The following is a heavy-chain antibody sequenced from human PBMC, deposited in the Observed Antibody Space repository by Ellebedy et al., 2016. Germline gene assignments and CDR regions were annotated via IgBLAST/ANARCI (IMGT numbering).Heavy chain of an antibody. J-gene: IGHJ4*02. CDR3: AKDRGSGWPDY. D-gene: IGHD6-19*01. Sequence: GESLKISXAASGFTFSSYGMHWVRQAPGKGLEWVAVISYDGSNKYYADSVKGRFTISRDNSKNTLYLQMNSLRAEDTAVYYCAKDRGSGWPDYWGQGTLVTVSS. CDR2: ISYDGSNK. CDR1: GFTFSSYG. V-gene: IGHV3-30*18.